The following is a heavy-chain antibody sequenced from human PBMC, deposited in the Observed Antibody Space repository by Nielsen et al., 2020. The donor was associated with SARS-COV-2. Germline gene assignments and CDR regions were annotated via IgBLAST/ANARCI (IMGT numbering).Heavy chain of an antibody. J-gene: IGHJ4*02. CDR1: GFTFSSYA. Sequence: GESLKISCAASGFTFSSYAMSWVRQAPGKGLEWVSAISGSGGSTYYADSVKGRFTISRDNSKNTLYLQMNSLRAEDTAVYYCAKEKPSHDIVVVVAATDWGQGTLVTVSS. CDR2: ISGSGGST. CDR3: AKEKPSHDIVVVVAATD. V-gene: IGHV3-23*01. D-gene: IGHD2-15*01.